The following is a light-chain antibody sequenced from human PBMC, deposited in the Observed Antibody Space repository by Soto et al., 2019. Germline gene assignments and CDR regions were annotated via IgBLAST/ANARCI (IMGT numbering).Light chain of an antibody. J-gene: IGKJ1*01. CDR1: QSSSSW. CDR2: DAS. CDR3: QQYNSYWA. Sequence: DIQMTQSPSTLSASVGDRVTITCRASQSSSSWLAWYQQKPGKAPKLLIYDASSLESGVPSRFSGSGSGTESTLTISSLQHDYFATYYCQQYNSYWAFGQGTKVEIK. V-gene: IGKV1-5*01.